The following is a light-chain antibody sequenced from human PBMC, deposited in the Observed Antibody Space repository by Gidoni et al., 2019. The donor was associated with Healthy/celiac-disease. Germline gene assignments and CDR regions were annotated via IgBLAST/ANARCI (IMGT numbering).Light chain of an antibody. V-gene: IGKV3-11*01. J-gene: IGKJ4*01. CDR2: DAS. CDR3: QQRSNWPPALT. Sequence: IVLTQSPATLSLSPGERATLSCRASQSVSSYLAWYQQKPGQAPRLLIYDASNRATGIPARFRDSGSGTDFTLTISSLEPEDFAVYYCQQRSNWPPALTFGGGTKVEIK. CDR1: QSVSSY.